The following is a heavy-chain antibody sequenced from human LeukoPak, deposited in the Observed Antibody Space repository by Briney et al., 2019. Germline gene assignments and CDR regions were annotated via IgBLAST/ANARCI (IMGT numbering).Heavy chain of an antibody. D-gene: IGHD3-10*01. Sequence: SETLSLTCTLSGGSISSSSYYWGWIRPPPGEGLGWIGSIYYNGRTSYHPSLKSRVTISVDTSKHQFSLKLSSVSAADTAVYYCVLWDRLLWFGELLAADYWGQGTLVTDSS. CDR1: GGSISSSSYY. CDR2: IYYNGRT. V-gene: IGHV4-39*01. CDR3: VLWDRLLWFGELLAADY. J-gene: IGHJ4*02.